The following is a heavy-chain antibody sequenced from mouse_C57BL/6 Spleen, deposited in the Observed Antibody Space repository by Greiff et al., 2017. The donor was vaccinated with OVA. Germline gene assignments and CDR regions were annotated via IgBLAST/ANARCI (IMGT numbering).Heavy chain of an antibody. CDR3: ARQDGYDYYAMDY. CDR2: ISNGGGST. Sequence: EVNLVESGGGLVQPGGSLKLSCAASGFTFSDYYMYWVRQTPEKRLEWVAYISNGGGSTYYPDTVKGRFTISRDNAKNTLYLQMSRLKSEDTAMYYCARQDGYDYYAMDYWGQGTSVTVSS. D-gene: IGHD2-2*01. V-gene: IGHV5-12*01. J-gene: IGHJ4*01. CDR1: GFTFSDYY.